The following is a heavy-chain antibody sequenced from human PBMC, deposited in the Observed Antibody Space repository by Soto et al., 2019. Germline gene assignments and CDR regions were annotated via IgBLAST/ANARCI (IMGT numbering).Heavy chain of an antibody. CDR1: GYTFTSYA. D-gene: IGHD1-20*01. Sequence: QVQLVQSGAEEKKPGASVKDSCKASGYTFTSYAMHWVRQAPGQRLEWMGWINAGNGNTKYSQKFQGRVTITRDTSSSTAYMELSSLRSEDTAVYYCARSITHPTPLDSWCQGTLVTVSS. J-gene: IGHJ4*02. CDR3: ARSITHPTPLDS. V-gene: IGHV1-3*05. CDR2: INAGNGNT.